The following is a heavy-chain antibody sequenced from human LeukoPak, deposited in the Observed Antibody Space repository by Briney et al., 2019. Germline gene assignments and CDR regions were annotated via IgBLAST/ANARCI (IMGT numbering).Heavy chain of an antibody. J-gene: IGHJ4*02. D-gene: IGHD1-1*01. V-gene: IGHV4-61*10. CDR3: ARNVRFFDS. Sequence: SLGTLSLTCTVSGGSISSGSYYWSWIRQPAGKGLEWIGEVDHTGNTNYRPSLDSRVTLSIDTSKNHFSLTLTSVTAADTAVYYCARNVRFFDSWGQGTRVTVSS. CDR2: VDHTGNT. CDR1: GGSISSGSYY.